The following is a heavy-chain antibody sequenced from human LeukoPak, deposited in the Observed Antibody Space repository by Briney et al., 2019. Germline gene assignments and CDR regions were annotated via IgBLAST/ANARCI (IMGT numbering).Heavy chain of an antibody. V-gene: IGHV4-30-4*01. CDR3: ASLRLRGSGMDV. Sequence: PSETLSLTCTVSGGSIRSGDYYWSWIRQPPGKSLEWIGYIYYSGSTYYNPSLKSRVTISVDTSKNQFSLRLSSVTAADTAVYFCASLRLRGSGMDVWGQGTTVTVSS. CDR2: IYYSGST. D-gene: IGHD4-17*01. CDR1: GGSIRSGDYY. J-gene: IGHJ6*02.